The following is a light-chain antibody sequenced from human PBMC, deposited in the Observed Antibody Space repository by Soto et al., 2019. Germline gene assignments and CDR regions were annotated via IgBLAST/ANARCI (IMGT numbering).Light chain of an antibody. V-gene: IGKV3-11*01. Sequence: QSPATLSSFPGDRVTLSCRASQYINTRLAWYQHRPGQAPRLLIYQTSLRAAGIPARSSASGSGTDFTLTISDVQPEDFALYYCHQRQSWPRTFGQGTKWISN. CDR3: HQRQSWPRT. J-gene: IGKJ1*01. CDR1: QYINTR. CDR2: QTS.